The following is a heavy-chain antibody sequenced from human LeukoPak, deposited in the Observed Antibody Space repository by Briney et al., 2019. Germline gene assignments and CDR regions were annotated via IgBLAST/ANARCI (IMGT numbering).Heavy chain of an antibody. J-gene: IGHJ4*02. CDR2: ISYDGSNK. CDR3: ARDGGAFPEAPGNY. V-gene: IGHV3-30-3*01. Sequence: PGGSLRLSCAASGFTFSSYAMHWVRQAPGKGLEWVAVISYDGSNKYYADSVKGRFTISRDNSKNTLYLQMNSLRAEDTAVYYCARDGGAFPEAPGNYWGQGTLVTVSS. CDR1: GFTFSSYA. D-gene: IGHD2/OR15-2a*01.